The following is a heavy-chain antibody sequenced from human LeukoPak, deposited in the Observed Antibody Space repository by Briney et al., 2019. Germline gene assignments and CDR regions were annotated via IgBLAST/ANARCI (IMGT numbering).Heavy chain of an antibody. D-gene: IGHD1-26*01. J-gene: IGHJ4*02. V-gene: IGHV4-59*01. CDR1: GGSISSYY. CDR3: ARFTVGATYGSFDY. CDR2: IYYSGST. Sequence: PSETLSLTCTVSGGSISSYYWSWIRQPPGKGLEWIGYIYYSGSTNYNPSLKSRVTISVDTYKNQFSLKLSSVTAADTAVYYCARFTVGATYGSFDYWGQGTLVTVSS.